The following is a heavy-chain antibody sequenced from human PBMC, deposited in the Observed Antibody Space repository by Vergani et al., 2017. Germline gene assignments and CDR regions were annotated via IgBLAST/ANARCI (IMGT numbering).Heavy chain of an antibody. Sequence: EVQLLESGGGLVQPGGSLRLSCAASGFTFSSYAMSWVRQAPGKGLEWVSAISGSGGITYYAYSVKGRFTISRDNAKNTLYLQMNSLRAEDTAVYYCAMIREYSSGCYGSSRDAFDIWGQGTMVTVSS. V-gene: IGHV3-23*01. CDR1: GFTFSSYA. J-gene: IGHJ3*02. D-gene: IGHD6-19*01. CDR2: ISGSGGIT. CDR3: AMIREYSSGCYGSSRDAFDI.